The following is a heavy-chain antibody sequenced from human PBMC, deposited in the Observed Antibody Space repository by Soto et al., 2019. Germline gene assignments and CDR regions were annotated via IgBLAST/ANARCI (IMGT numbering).Heavy chain of an antibody. D-gene: IGHD4-17*01. J-gene: IGHJ4*02. Sequence: GGSLRLSCAASGFTFSSYDMHWVRQATGKGLEWVSAIGTAGDTYYPGSVKGRFTISRENAKNSLYLQMNSLRAGDTAVYYCARVIQTLETTVTKYYFDYWGQGTLVTVSS. CDR1: GFTFSSYD. V-gene: IGHV3-13*01. CDR2: IGTAGDT. CDR3: ARVIQTLETTVTKYYFDY.